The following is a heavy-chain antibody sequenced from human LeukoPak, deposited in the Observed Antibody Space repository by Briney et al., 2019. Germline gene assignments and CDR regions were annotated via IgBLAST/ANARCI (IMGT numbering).Heavy chain of an antibody. CDR1: GFTFGDYG. CDR2: IRSYAYGGTT. D-gene: IGHD3-22*01. Sequence: GGSLRLPCTASGFTFGDYGMSWFRQAPGKGLEWVGFIRSYAYGGTTEYAASVKGRFTISRDDSKSIAYLQMNSLKTEDTAMYSCTRASYYDSSGYYYRVGDYWGQGTLVTVSS. V-gene: IGHV3-49*03. J-gene: IGHJ4*02. CDR3: TRASYYDSSGYYYRVGDY.